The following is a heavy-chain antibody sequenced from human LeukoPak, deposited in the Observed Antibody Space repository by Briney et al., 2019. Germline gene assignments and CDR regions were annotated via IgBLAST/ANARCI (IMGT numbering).Heavy chain of an antibody. J-gene: IGHJ5*02. Sequence: ASVKVSCKASGYTFTSYYMHWVRQAPGQGLEWMGIINPSGGSTSYAQKFQGRVTMTRDMSTSTVYMELSSLRSEDTAVYYCARDIYDSSGYYCIWFDPWGQGTLVTVSS. CDR2: INPSGGST. CDR1: GYTFTSYY. D-gene: IGHD3-22*01. V-gene: IGHV1-46*01. CDR3: ARDIYDSSGYYCIWFDP.